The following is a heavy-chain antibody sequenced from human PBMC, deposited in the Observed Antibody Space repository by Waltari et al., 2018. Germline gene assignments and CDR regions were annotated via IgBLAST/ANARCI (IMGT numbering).Heavy chain of an antibody. J-gene: IGHJ4*02. V-gene: IGHV3-53*02. Sequence: EVQLVETGGGLIQPGGSLRLSCAASGLTVSSTDMSWVRQAPGKGLEWVSVIYSGGSTYYADSVKGRFTISRDNSKNTLYLQMNSLRAEDTAVYYCARLDYSSSWYYFDYWGQGTLVTVSS. CDR3: ARLDYSSSWYYFDY. CDR2: IYSGGST. D-gene: IGHD6-13*01. CDR1: GLTVSSTD.